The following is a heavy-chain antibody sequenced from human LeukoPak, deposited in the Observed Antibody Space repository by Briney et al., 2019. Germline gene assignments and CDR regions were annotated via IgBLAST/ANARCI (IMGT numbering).Heavy chain of an antibody. CDR3: ARADQLLGNAFDI. CDR1: GFTVSSNY. J-gene: IGHJ3*02. V-gene: IGHV3-66*02. CDR2: IYSGGST. Sequence: GGSLRLSCAASGFTVSSNYMSWVRQAPGKGLEWVSVIYSGGSTYYADSVKGRFTISRDNSKNTLYLQMNSLRAEDTAVYYRARADQLLGNAFDIWGQGTMVTVSS. D-gene: IGHD2-2*01.